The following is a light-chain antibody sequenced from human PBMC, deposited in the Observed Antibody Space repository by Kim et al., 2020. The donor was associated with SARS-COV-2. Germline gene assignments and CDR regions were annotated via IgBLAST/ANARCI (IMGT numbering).Light chain of an antibody. CDR2: EVS. CDR1: SSDVGGYRL. CDR3: CSYASSNTLV. J-gene: IGLJ3*02. Sequence: QSALTQPASVSGSPGQSITISCTGTSSDVGGYRLVSWYQQYPGKAPKLMIYEVSKWPSGVSNRFSGSKSGNMASLTISGLQAEDEADYYCCSYASSNTLVFGGGTQLTVL. V-gene: IGLV2-23*02.